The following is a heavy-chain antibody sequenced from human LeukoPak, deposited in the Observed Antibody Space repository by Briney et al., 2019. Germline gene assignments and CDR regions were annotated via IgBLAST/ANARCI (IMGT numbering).Heavy chain of an antibody. CDR3: ARDQRPYYDFWSGYLPNYYYYYMDV. CDR2: IYYSGST. J-gene: IGHJ6*03. CDR1: GGSISSYY. V-gene: IGHV4-59*01. Sequence: SETLSLTCTVSGGSISSYYWSWIRQPPGKGLEWIGYIYYSGSTNYNPSLKSQVTISVDTSKNQFSLKLSSVTAADTAVYYCARDQRPYYDFWSGYLPNYYYYYMDVWGKGTTVTVSS. D-gene: IGHD3-3*01.